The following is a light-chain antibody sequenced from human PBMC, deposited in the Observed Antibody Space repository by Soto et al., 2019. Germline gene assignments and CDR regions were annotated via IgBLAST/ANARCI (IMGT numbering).Light chain of an antibody. CDR3: QQYHSSPVT. J-gene: IGKJ1*01. Sequence: EIVLTQSPGTLSLSPGERATLSCRASQRVSSSYLAWYQQKPGQTPRLLIYGASDRATGIPDRFSGSGSGTDFPLTISRLETEDFAVYYCQQYHSSPVTFGPGTKVEIK. CDR1: QRVSSSY. CDR2: GAS. V-gene: IGKV3-20*01.